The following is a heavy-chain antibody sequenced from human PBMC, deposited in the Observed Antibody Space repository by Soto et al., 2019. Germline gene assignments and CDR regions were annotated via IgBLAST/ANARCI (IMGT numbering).Heavy chain of an antibody. D-gene: IGHD3-10*01. CDR1: GYTFTSYD. J-gene: IGHJ4*02. V-gene: IGHV1-8*01. CDR3: ARGRRILWSGDSVYYFDY. CDR2: MNPNSGNT. Sequence: ASVKASCKASGYTFTSYDINWVRHATGQGLEWMGWMNPNSGNTGYAQKFQGRVTMTRNTSISTAYMELSSLRSEDTAVYYCARGRRILWSGDSVYYFDYWGQGTLVTVSS.